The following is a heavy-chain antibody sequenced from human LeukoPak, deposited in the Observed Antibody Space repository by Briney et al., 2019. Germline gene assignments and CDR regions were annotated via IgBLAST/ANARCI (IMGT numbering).Heavy chain of an antibody. J-gene: IGHJ3*02. V-gene: IGHV3-7*02. D-gene: IGHD1-26*01. CDR2: IKQDGSVK. CDR1: GFTFSSYW. Sequence: PGGSLRLSCAASGFTFSSYWMSWVRQAPGEGLEWVANIKQDGSVKHYVDSVKGRFTISRDNAKNSLYLQMNSLRAEDTAVYYCARVRAPLRADAFDIWGQGTMVTVSS. CDR3: ARVRAPLRADAFDI.